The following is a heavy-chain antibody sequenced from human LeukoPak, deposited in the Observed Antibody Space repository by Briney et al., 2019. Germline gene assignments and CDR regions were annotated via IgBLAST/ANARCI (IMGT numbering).Heavy chain of an antibody. CDR1: GFTFSNYW. Sequence: GSLRLSCVASGFTFSNYWMHWVRQPPGKGLVWVSRIYVDGRTTNYADSVKGRFTISRDNSKNTLYLQMNSLRAEDTAVYYCAREIAAAGYNWFDPWGQGTLVTVSS. CDR2: IYVDGRTT. D-gene: IGHD6-13*01. J-gene: IGHJ5*02. CDR3: AREIAAAGYNWFDP. V-gene: IGHV3-74*01.